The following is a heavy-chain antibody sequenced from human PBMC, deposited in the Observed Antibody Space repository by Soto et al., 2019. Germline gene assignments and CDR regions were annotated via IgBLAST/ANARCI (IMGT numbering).Heavy chain of an antibody. CDR2: ISSSSSTI. D-gene: IGHD6-19*01. V-gene: IGHV3-48*01. CDR1: GFTFSSYS. CDR3: ARVVAVARRDAFDI. Sequence: GGSLRLSCAASGFTFSSYSMNWVRQAPGKGLEWVSYISSSSSTIYYADSVKGRFTISRDNDKNSLYLQMNSLRAEDTAVYYCARVVAVARRDAFDIWGQGTMVTVSS. J-gene: IGHJ3*02.